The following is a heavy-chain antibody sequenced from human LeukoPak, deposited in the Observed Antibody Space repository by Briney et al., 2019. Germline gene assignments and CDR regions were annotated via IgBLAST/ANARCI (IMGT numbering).Heavy chain of an antibody. D-gene: IGHD5-24*01. CDR2: IIPILGIA. V-gene: IGHV1-69*04. CDR1: GGTFSSYA. CDR3: AKDRGDGHNSGYFVY. Sequence: SVKVSCKASGGTFSSYAISWVRQAPGQGLEWMGRIIPILGIANYAQKFQGRVTMTRNTSISTAYMGLSSLRSEDAAVYYCAKDRGDGHNSGYFVYWGQGTLVTVSS. J-gene: IGHJ4*02.